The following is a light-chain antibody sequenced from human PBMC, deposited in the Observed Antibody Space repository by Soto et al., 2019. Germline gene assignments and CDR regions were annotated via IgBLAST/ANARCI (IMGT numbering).Light chain of an antibody. CDR3: SSYAGSSNV. V-gene: IGLV1-44*01. CDR1: NSNIGSNT. Sequence: QSVLTQPPSASGTPGQRVTISCSGSNSNIGSNTVNWYQQLPGTAPKLLIYSNNQRPSGVPGRFSDSKSGTSASLAISGLQSEDEADYYCSSYAGSSNVFGTGTKLTVL. J-gene: IGLJ1*01. CDR2: SNN.